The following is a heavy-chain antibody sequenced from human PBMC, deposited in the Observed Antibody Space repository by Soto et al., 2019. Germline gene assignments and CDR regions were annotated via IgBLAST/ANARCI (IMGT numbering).Heavy chain of an antibody. CDR2: IIPILGIA. V-gene: IGHV1-69*04. Sequence: ASVKVCCEASGGSFSSYTSSWVRQSPGQGLEWMGRIIPILGIANYAQKFQGRVTITADKSTSTAYMELSSLRSEDTAVYYCARDNHDYIWGSYRTQDSVGLDYWGQGTLVTVSS. CDR1: GGSFSSYT. D-gene: IGHD3-16*02. J-gene: IGHJ4*02. CDR3: ARDNHDYIWGSYRTQDSVGLDY.